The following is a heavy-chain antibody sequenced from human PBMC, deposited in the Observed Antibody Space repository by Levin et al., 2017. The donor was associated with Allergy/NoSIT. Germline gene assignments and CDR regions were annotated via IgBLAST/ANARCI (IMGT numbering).Heavy chain of an antibody. Sequence: PSETLSLTCAVFGDSFSSNNWWSWVRQTPGKGLEWIGEIYDSGITKYNPSLKSRVTISLDKSKTQISLNLKSVTAADTAVYYCARDPAADPLRAFDYWGQGTLVTVSS. D-gene: IGHD6-13*01. J-gene: IGHJ4*02. CDR1: GDSFSSNNW. CDR3: ARDPAADPLRAFDY. CDR2: IYDSGIT. V-gene: IGHV4-4*02.